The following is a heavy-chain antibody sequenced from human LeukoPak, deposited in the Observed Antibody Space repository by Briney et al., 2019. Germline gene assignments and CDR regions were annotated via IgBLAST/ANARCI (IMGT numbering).Heavy chain of an antibody. D-gene: IGHD3-10*01. CDR3: ATARSSYGSGSWEPFDI. CDR1: GFIFTNYA. CDR2: ASGSDTGT. V-gene: IGHV3-23*01. Sequence: PGGSLRLSCAASGFIFTNYAMSWVRQAPGKGLEWISAASGSDTGTYHADSVRGRFTISRDTSKNTLYLQMNSLRAEDAAIYYCATARSSYGSGSWEPFDIWSQGTVVTVSS. J-gene: IGHJ3*02.